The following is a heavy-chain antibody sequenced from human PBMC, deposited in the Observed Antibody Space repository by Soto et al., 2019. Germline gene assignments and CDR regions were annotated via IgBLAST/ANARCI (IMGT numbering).Heavy chain of an antibody. D-gene: IGHD6-13*01. CDR2: IKQDGSEK. CDR1: GFTFSSYW. J-gene: IGHJ4*02. V-gene: IGHV3-7*01. Sequence: GGALRLSCAASGFTFSSYWMSWVRQAPGKGLEWVANIKQDGSEKYYVDSVKGRFTISRDNAKNSLYLQMNSLRAEATAVYYCARGGGRQQLVLNFDYWGQGTLVTVSS. CDR3: ARGGGRQQLVLNFDY.